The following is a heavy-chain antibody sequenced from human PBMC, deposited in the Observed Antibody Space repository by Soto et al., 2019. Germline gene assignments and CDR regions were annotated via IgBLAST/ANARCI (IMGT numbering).Heavy chain of an antibody. D-gene: IGHD1-26*01. CDR3: AKDAWELLFGEYFQH. V-gene: IGHV3-23*01. Sequence: PGGSLRLSCAASGFTFSSYAMTWVRQAPGKGLEWVSTISGSGGSTYYADSVKGRFTISRDNSKNTLYLQMNSLRAEDTAVYYCAKDAWELLFGEYFQHWGQGTLVTVSS. CDR1: GFTFSSYA. CDR2: ISGSGGST. J-gene: IGHJ1*01.